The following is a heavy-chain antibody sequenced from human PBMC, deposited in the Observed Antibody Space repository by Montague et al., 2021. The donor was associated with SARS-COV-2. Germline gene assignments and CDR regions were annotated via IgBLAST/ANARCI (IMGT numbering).Heavy chain of an antibody. CDR2: INQSGST. J-gene: IGHJ4*02. Sequence: SETLSLTCAVYGGSFSGYYWSWIRQPPGKGLEWIEEINQSGSTNYNPSLKSRVTLSVDTSKKQFSLKLSSLTAADTAVYYCARVAGGYYHDSSAYFDYWGQGSLVTASS. CDR3: ARVAGGYYHDSSAYFDY. D-gene: IGHD3-22*01. CDR1: GGSFSGYY. V-gene: IGHV4-34*01.